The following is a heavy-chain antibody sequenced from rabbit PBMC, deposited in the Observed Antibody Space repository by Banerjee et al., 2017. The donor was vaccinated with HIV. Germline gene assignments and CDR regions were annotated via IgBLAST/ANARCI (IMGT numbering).Heavy chain of an antibody. CDR2: IDTGGGGT. Sequence: QSLEESGGDLVKPGASLTLTCTASGFSFSSYGISWVRQAPGKGLEWIACIDTGGGGTHYASWTKGRFTISKSSSTTVTLQMTSLTDADTATYFCARGIPAYDDAQDLWGQGTLVTVS. J-gene: IGHJ6*01. V-gene: IGHV1S40*01. CDR3: ARGIPAYDDAQDL. D-gene: IGHD6-1*01. CDR1: GFSFSSYG.